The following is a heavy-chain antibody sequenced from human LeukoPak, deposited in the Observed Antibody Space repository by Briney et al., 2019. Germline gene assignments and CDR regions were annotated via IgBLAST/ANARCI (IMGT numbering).Heavy chain of an antibody. J-gene: IGHJ3*02. V-gene: IGHV3-30*04. Sequence: GGSLRLSCAASGFTFSSYAMHWVRQAPGKGLEWVAVISYDGSNKYYADSVKGRFTISRDNSKNTLYLHMNSLRAEDTAVYYCAKDEAWLGYYDSSGYYSGSAFDIWGQGTMVTVSS. D-gene: IGHD3-22*01. CDR1: GFTFSSYA. CDR3: AKDEAWLGYYDSSGYYSGSAFDI. CDR2: ISYDGSNK.